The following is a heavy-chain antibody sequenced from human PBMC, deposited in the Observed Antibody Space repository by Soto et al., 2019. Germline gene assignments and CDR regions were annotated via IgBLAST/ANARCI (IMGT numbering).Heavy chain of an antibody. D-gene: IGHD3-16*01. CDR1: GFTFSNYA. J-gene: IGHJ4*02. CDR3: AKDRLAGGFDY. CDR2: VSATAGTT. V-gene: IGHV3-23*04. Sequence: QLVDSGGGLVQPGGSLRLSCAASGFTFSNYAMSWVRQAQGQGLEWVSLVSATAGTTYDTDSVKGRFTISRDNSRNTVYLQMNSLRADDTAVYYCAKDRLAGGFDYWGQGTLVTVSS.